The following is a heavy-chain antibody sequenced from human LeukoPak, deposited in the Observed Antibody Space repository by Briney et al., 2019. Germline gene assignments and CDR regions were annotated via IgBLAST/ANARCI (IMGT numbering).Heavy chain of an antibody. D-gene: IGHD4-17*01. Sequence: GASVKVSCKASGYTFTSYYMHWVRQAPGQGLEWMGIINPSGGSTNYAQKLQGRVTMTTDTSTSTAYMELRSLRSDDTAVYYCARAGDYGDFSSADYWGQGTLVTVPS. V-gene: IGHV1-46*01. J-gene: IGHJ4*02. CDR3: ARAGDYGDFSSADY. CDR1: GYTFTSYY. CDR2: INPSGGST.